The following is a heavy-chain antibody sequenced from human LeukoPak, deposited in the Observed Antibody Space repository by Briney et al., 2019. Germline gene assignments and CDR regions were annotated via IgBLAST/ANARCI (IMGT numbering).Heavy chain of an antibody. J-gene: IGHJ5*02. CDR2: ISTGGDTI. CDR3: ARGPPLFDP. CDR1: GFTFSDYS. V-gene: IGHV3-48*02. Sequence: GGSLRLSCAVSGFTFSDYSMNWVRQPPGKGLEWISYISTGGDTIYYADSVKGRFTISSDNAKKSLYLQMNSLRDEDTAVYYCARGPPLFDPWGQGTLSPSPQ.